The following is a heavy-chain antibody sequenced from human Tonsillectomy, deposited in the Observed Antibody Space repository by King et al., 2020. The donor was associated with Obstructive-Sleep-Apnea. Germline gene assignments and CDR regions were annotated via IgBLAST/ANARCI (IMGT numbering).Heavy chain of an antibody. Sequence: VQLVESGGGLVQPARSLRLSCAASGFTFDDYAMHWVRKAPGKGLEGVSGITWDSGRIGYADSVKGRFTISRDNAKNSLYLQMNSLRAEDTAFYYCAKDIAVAGMVAFDIWGQGTMVTVSS. CDR2: ITWDSGRI. J-gene: IGHJ3*02. CDR1: GFTFDDYA. CDR3: AKDIAVAGMVAFDI. V-gene: IGHV3-9*01. D-gene: IGHD6-19*01.